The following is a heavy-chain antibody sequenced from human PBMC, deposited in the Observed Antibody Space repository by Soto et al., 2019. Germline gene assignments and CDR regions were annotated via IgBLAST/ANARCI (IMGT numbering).Heavy chain of an antibody. J-gene: IGHJ3*02. Sequence: VXSVKVSCNASGYPFIGYYIRWGRQAPGQGLEWMGWINPNSGGTNYAQKFQGRVTMTRDTSISTAYMELSRLRSDDTAVYYCARGRLAYDAFDIWGQGTMVTVSS. CDR1: GYPFIGYY. V-gene: IGHV1-2*02. CDR2: INPNSGGT. CDR3: ARGRLAYDAFDI. D-gene: IGHD3-3*02.